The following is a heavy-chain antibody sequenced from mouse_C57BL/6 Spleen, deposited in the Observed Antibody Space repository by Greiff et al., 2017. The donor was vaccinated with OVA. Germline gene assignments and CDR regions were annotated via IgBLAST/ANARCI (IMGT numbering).Heavy chain of an antibody. CDR1: GYTFTSYG. J-gene: IGHJ3*01. D-gene: IGHD1-1*01. V-gene: IGHV1-81*01. CDR2: IYPRSGNT. Sequence: QVQLQQSGAELARPGASVKLSCKASGYTFTSYGISWVKQRTGQGLEWIGEIYPRSGNTYYNEKFKGKATLTAEKSSSTAYMELRSLTSEDSAVYFCARAGDYGSSHEGFAYWGQGTLVTVSA. CDR3: ARAGDYGSSHEGFAY.